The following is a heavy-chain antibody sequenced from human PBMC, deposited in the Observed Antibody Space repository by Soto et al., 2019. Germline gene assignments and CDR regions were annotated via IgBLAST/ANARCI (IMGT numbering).Heavy chain of an antibody. J-gene: IGHJ3*02. CDR3: ARTAIEAGGAFDI. D-gene: IGHD2-21*02. CDR2: ISSSGSTI. CDR1: GFTFSSYE. V-gene: IGHV3-48*03. Sequence: GGSLRLSCAASGFTFSSYEMNWVRQAPGKGLEWVSYISSSGSTIYYADSVKGRFNISRDNAKNSLYLQMNRLRAEDTAVYYCARTAIEAGGAFDIWGQGTMVTVSS.